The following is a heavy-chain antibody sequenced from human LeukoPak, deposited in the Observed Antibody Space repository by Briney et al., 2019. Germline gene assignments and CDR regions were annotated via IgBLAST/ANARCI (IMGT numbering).Heavy chain of an antibody. CDR2: ISYDGSNK. Sequence: GGSLRLSCAASGFTFSSYGMHWVRQAPGKGLEWVAVISYDGSNKYYADSVKGRFTISRDNSKNTLYLQMNSLRAEDTAVYYCARAGVSMIVEGYWGQGTLVTVSS. V-gene: IGHV3-30*03. D-gene: IGHD3-22*01. CDR1: GFTFSSYG. J-gene: IGHJ4*02. CDR3: ARAGVSMIVEGY.